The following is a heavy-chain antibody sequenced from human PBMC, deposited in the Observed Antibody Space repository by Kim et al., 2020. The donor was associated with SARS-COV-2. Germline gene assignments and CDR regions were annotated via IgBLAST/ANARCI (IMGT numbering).Heavy chain of an antibody. Sequence: GGSLRLSCAASGFTFSNAWMSWVRQAPGKGLEWVGRIKSKTDGGTTDYAAPVKGRFTISRDDSKNTLYLQMNSLKTEDTAVYYCTTFDYYDSSGPRRVLGYWGQGTLVTVSS. CDR1: GFTFSNAW. V-gene: IGHV3-15*01. J-gene: IGHJ4*02. CDR2: IKSKTDGGTT. CDR3: TTFDYYDSSGPRRVLGY. D-gene: IGHD3-22*01.